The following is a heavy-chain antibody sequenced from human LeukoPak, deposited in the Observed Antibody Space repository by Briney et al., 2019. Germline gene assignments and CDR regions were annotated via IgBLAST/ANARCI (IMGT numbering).Heavy chain of an antibody. D-gene: IGHD3/OR15-3a*01. CDR3: AKDFQGRWTIDY. CDR1: GFSFSSNA. J-gene: IGHJ4*02. CDR2: ILSDGNND. Sequence: GRSLRLSCAASGFSFSSNAIHWVRQAPGKGLEWVAMILSDGNNDYYADSVKGRFTISRDNSKNTLYLQMNSLRPEDTAVYYCAKDFQGRWTIDYWGQGTLVTVSS. V-gene: IGHV3-30*18.